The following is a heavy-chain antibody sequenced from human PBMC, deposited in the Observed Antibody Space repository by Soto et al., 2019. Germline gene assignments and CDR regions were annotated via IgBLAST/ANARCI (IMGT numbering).Heavy chain of an antibody. Sequence: GGSLRLSCAASGFTFSSYGMHWVRQAPGKGLEWVAVISYDGSNKYYADPVKGRFTISRDNSKNTLYLQMNSLRAEDTAVYYCAKDRRRAAAPFDYWGQGTLVTVSS. CDR3: AKDRRRAAAPFDY. D-gene: IGHD6-13*01. J-gene: IGHJ4*02. CDR1: GFTFSSYG. V-gene: IGHV3-30*18. CDR2: ISYDGSNK.